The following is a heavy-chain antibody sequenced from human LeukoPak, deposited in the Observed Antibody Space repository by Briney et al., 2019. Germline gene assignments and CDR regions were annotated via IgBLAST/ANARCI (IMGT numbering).Heavy chain of an antibody. Sequence: PGGSLRLSCAASGLTFSTFGMHWVRQAPGKGLEWVAVISYDGRNTYYADSVKGRFTISRDDAKNSLYLQMDSLRAEDTAVYYCARELVGAGYLDSWGQGTLVTVSS. CDR1: GLTFSTFG. CDR3: ARELVGAGYLDS. V-gene: IGHV3-30*03. CDR2: ISYDGRNT. D-gene: IGHD1-26*01. J-gene: IGHJ4*02.